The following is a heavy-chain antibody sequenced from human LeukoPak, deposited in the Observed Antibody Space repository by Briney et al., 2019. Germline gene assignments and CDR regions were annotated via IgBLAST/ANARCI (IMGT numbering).Heavy chain of an antibody. V-gene: IGHV4-30-4*07. J-gene: IGHJ5*02. CDR1: GGSISSGDYS. D-gene: IGHD3-10*01. CDR3: ARSQFYGSGSYQGRWFDP. Sequence: SETLSLTCAVSGGSISSGDYSWSWIRQPPGKGLEWIGNIYYSGSTYYNPSLKSRINISVDTSKNQFSLKLTSVTAADTAVYYCARSQFYGSGSYQGRWFDPWGQGTLVTVSS. CDR2: IYYSGST.